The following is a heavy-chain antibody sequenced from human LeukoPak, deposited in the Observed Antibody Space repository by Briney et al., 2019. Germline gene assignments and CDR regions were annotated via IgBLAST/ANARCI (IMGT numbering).Heavy chain of an antibody. Sequence: SQTLSLTCAISGDSVSRNSATWNWIRQSPSRGLEWLGRTYYRSKWYNDYAISVKSRISINPDTSKNPFSLQLNSVTPEDTAVYYCARVNSWTEEPDTGFDSWGQGTLVIVSS. CDR3: ARVNSWTEEPDTGFDS. J-gene: IGHJ4*02. CDR1: GDSVSRNSAT. D-gene: IGHD1-14*01. V-gene: IGHV6-1*01. CDR2: TYYRSKWYN.